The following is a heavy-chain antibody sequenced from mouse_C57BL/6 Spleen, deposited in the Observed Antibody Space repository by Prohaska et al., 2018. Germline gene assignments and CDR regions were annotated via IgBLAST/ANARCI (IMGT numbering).Heavy chain of an antibody. D-gene: IGHD1-1*01. CDR2: IRLKSDNYAT. CDR1: GFTFSNYW. V-gene: IGHV6-3*01. J-gene: IGHJ2*01. Sequence: EVKLEESGGGLVQPGGSMKLSCVASGFTFSNYWLNCVRQSPEKGHEWVAQIRLKSDNYATQYAESVKGRFTSSRDDVKSSVYLQMNNVRAEDTGIYYCTGPGSSLWDWDQGTTLTVSS. CDR3: TGPGSSLWD.